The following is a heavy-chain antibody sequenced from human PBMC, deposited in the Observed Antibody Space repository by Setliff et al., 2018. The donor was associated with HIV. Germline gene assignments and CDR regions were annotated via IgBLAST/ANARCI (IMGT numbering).Heavy chain of an antibody. CDR2: INPSGGST. Sequence: ASVKVSCKASGYTFTSYYMHWVRQAPGQGLEWMGIINPSGGSTSYAQKFQGRVTMTRDTSTSTVYMELSSLRSEDTAMYYCARDLLSGWYHYYYYMDVWGKGTTVTVSS. D-gene: IGHD6-19*01. CDR3: ARDLLSGWYHYYYYMDV. CDR1: GYTFTSYY. V-gene: IGHV1-46*03. J-gene: IGHJ6*03.